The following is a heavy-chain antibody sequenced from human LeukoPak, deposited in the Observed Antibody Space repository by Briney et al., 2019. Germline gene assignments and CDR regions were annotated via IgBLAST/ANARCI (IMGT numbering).Heavy chain of an antibody. CDR3: ARSGPGGTTVTLDY. J-gene: IGHJ4*02. V-gene: IGHV3-23*01. Sequence: PGGSLRLSCAASGFTFSSYVMSWVRQAPGKGLEWVSAISGSGGFTYYADSVRGRFTISRDNSKNTLFLQMNSLRAEDTAVYYCARSGPGGTTVTLDYWGQGTLVTVSS. D-gene: IGHD4-17*01. CDR2: ISGSGGFT. CDR1: GFTFSSYV.